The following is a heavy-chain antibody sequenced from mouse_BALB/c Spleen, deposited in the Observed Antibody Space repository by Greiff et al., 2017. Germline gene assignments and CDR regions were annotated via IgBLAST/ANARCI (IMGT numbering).Heavy chain of an antibody. D-gene: IGHD2-4*01. J-gene: IGHJ3*01. CDR3: ARGDYDDD. CDR2: INPSTGYT. V-gene: IGHV1-7*01. Sequence: QVHVKQSGAELAKPGASVKMSCKASGYTFTSYWMHWVKQRPGQGLEWIGYINPSTGYTEYNQKFKDKATLTADKSSSTAYMQLSSLTSEDSAVYYCARGDYDDDWGQGTLVTVSA. CDR1: GYTFTSYW.